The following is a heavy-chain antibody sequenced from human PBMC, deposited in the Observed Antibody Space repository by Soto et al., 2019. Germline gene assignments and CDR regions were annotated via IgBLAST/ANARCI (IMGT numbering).Heavy chain of an antibody. V-gene: IGHV3-64D*08. D-gene: IGHD3-22*01. CDR3: VKDQTYYYDSSGYKPTPIVRYYFDY. CDR2: ISSNGGST. CDR1: GFTFSSYW. Sequence: PGGSLRLSCAASGFTFSSYWMHWVRQAPGKGLEYVSAISSNGGSTYYADSVKGRFTISRDNSKNTLYLQMSSLRAEDTAVYYCVKDQTYYYDSSGYKPTPIVRYYFDYWGQGTLVTVSS. J-gene: IGHJ4*02.